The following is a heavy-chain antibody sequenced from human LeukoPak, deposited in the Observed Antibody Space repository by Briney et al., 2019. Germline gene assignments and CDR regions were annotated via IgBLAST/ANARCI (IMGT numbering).Heavy chain of an antibody. CDR1: GFTFSSYL. CDR3: ARGSSSWRNAFDI. CDR2: INNEGTGT. J-gene: IGHJ3*02. V-gene: IGHV3-74*01. D-gene: IGHD6-13*01. Sequence: GGSLRLSCAASGFTFSSYLMHWVRQAPGKGLVWVSRINNEGTGTSYADSVEGRFTISTDNAKNTLDLQMNSLRAEATAVYYCARGSSSWRNAFDIWGQGTMVTVSS.